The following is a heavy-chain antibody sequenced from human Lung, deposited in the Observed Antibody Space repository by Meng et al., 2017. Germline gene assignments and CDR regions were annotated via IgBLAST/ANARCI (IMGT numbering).Heavy chain of an antibody. Sequence: VRLVGAGGGLVKPGGSLTLSCAASGFTFSDYSMNWVRQAPGKGLEWVSSISSGSSYIYYADSVKGRFTISRDNAKNSLYLHMNSLRVEDTGLYYCARDYGGNSGGYWGQGTLVTVSS. J-gene: IGHJ4*02. D-gene: IGHD4-23*01. CDR2: ISSGSSYI. CDR3: ARDYGGNSGGY. CDR1: GFTFSDYS. V-gene: IGHV3-21*03.